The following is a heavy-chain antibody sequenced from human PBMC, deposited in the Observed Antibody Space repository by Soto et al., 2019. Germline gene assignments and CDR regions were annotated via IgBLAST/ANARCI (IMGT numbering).Heavy chain of an antibody. CDR3: ARPLGQLVLYDP. V-gene: IGHV1-8*01. D-gene: IGHD6-6*01. J-gene: IGHJ5*02. CDR2: MNPNSGNT. Sequence: AASVKVSCKASGYTFTSYDINWVRQATGQGLEWMGWMNPNSGNTGYAQKFQGRVTMTRNTSISTAYMELSSLRSEDTAVYYCARPLGQLVLYDPWGQGTLVTVSS. CDR1: GYTFTSYD.